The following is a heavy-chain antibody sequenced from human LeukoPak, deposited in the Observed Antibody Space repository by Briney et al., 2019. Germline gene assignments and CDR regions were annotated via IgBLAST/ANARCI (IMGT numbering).Heavy chain of an antibody. CDR3: ARGGGMVFGVVND. Sequence: ASVKVSCKASGYTFTNYYIHWVRQAPGQGLEWMGWIHPNSDGTNYAQKFQGRVTMTRDTSINTAYMELSRLRSDDTAIYYCARGGGMVFGVVNDWGQGTLVTVSS. CDR1: GYTFTNYY. D-gene: IGHD3-3*01. CDR2: IHPNSDGT. V-gene: IGHV1-2*02. J-gene: IGHJ4*02.